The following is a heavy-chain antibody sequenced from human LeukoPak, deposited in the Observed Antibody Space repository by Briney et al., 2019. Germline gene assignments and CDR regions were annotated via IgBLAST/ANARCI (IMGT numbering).Heavy chain of an antibody. J-gene: IGHJ6*02. CDR3: ARDEAVAGTDYYYYGMDV. CDR2: ISTSSDTI. D-gene: IGHD6-19*01. V-gene: IGHV3-48*02. CDR1: GFTFTSYS. Sequence: TGGSLRLSCAASGFTFTSYSMNWVRQAPGKGLEWLSYISTSSDTIYYADSVKGRFTISRDNAKNSLYLQMNSLRDEDTAVYYCARDEAVAGTDYYYYGMDVWGQGTTVTVSS.